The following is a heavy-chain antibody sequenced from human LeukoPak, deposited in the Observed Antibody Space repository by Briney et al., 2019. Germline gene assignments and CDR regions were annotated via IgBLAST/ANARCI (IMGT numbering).Heavy chain of an antibody. CDR1: GGSLSTHH. CDR3: TRGYDSSAYYPFNY. CDR2: ISDSGST. Sequence: SETLSLTCVVSGGSLSTHHWSWIRQSSGRGLEWIGYISDSGSTNYNPSLKSRVTISVDTSKNQFSLMLSSVTAADTAVYYCTRGYDSSAYYPFNYGGQGTLVTVSS. V-gene: IGHV4-59*11. J-gene: IGHJ4*02. D-gene: IGHD3-22*01.